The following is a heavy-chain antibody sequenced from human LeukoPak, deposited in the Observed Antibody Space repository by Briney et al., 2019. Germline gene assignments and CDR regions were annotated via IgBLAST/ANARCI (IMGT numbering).Heavy chain of an antibody. V-gene: IGHV4-39*01. CDR2: IYYSGST. D-gene: IGHD5-18*01. CDR3: ARHSAADTAMVMAPIDY. J-gene: IGHJ4*02. Sequence: SETLSLTCTVSGGSISSSSYYWGWIRQPPGKGLEWIGSIYYSGSTYYNPSLKSRVTISVDTSKNQFSLKLSSVTAADTAVYYCARHSAADTAMVMAPIDYWGQGTLVTVSS. CDR1: GGSISSSSYY.